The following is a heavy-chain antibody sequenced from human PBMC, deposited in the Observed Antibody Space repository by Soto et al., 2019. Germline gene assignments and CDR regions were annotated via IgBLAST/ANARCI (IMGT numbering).Heavy chain of an antibody. CDR1: GFTFSPFA. D-gene: IGHD1-1*01. CDR2: ISGDGSTT. CDR3: VKDRYVEY. V-gene: IGHV3-64D*06. Sequence: LRLSCSASGFTFSPFAMHWVRQAPGKTLEYVSSISGDGSTTYYADSVKGRFTISRDNSKNTLYLQMSSLRTEDTAVYYCVKDRYVEYWGRGTLVTVSS. J-gene: IGHJ4*02.